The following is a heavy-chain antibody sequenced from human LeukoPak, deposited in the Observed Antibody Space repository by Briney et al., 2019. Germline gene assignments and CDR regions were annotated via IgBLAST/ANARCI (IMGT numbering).Heavy chain of an antibody. D-gene: IGHD3-22*01. CDR2: IYHSGST. J-gene: IGHJ4*02. Sequence: SETLSLTCAVSGGSISSSNWWSWVRQPPGKGLEWIVEIYHSGSTNYNPSLKSRVTISVDKSKNQFSLKLSSVTAADTAVYYCARSSSGYYPFDYWGQGTLVTVSS. CDR1: GGSISSSNW. V-gene: IGHV4-4*02. CDR3: ARSSSGYYPFDY.